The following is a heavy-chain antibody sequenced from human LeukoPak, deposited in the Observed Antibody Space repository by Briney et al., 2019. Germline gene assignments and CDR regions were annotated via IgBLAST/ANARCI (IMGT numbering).Heavy chain of an antibody. J-gene: IGHJ4*02. V-gene: IGHV3-21*05. CDR1: GFTFSTYE. Sequence: PGGSLRLSCAASGFTFSTYEMNWVRQAPGKGLEWLSYISSSSSYTNYADSVKGRFTISRDNAKNSLYLQMNSLRAEDTAVYYCARDKGPIAAAGVIDYWGQGTLVTVSS. CDR2: ISSSSSYT. D-gene: IGHD6-13*01. CDR3: ARDKGPIAAAGVIDY.